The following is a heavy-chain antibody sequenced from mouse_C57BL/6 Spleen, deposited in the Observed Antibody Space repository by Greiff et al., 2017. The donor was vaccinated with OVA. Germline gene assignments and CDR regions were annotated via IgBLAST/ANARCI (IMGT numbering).Heavy chain of an antibody. CDR2: ISDGGSYT. D-gene: IGHD2-2*01. CDR3: ARDAPYGYDEGWYFDV. J-gene: IGHJ1*03. V-gene: IGHV5-4*01. CDR1: GFTFSSYA. Sequence: EVHLVESGGGLVKPGGSLKLSCAASGFTFSSYAMSWVRQTPEKRLEWVATISDGGSYTYYPDNVKGRFTISRDNAKNNLYLQMSHLKSEDTAMYYCARDAPYGYDEGWYFDVWGTGTTVTVSS.